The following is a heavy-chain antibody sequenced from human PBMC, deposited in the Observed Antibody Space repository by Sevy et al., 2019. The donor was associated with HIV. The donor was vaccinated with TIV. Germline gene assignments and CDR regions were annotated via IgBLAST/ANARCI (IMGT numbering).Heavy chain of an antibody. Sequence: GGSLRLSCATSEFTFSSYSMNWVRQAPGNGLEWVSSISGGGTYIYYADSVKGPFTICRDNAKNSLSLQMNSLRAEDTAVYYCARGTHDYGDYDRDAFDIWGQGTMVTVSS. V-gene: IGHV3-21*01. D-gene: IGHD4-17*01. CDR3: ARGTHDYGDYDRDAFDI. CDR1: EFTFSSYS. CDR2: ISGGGTYI. J-gene: IGHJ3*02.